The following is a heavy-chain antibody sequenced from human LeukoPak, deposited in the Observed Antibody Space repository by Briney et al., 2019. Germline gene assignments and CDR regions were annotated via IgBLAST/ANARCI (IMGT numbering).Heavy chain of an antibody. CDR3: ARRGRGVTTEVY. D-gene: IGHD4-23*01. V-gene: IGHV4-39*07. Sequence: PSETLSLNCTVSGGSISSSSYYWGWIRQPPGKGLEWIGSIYYSGSTYYNPSLKSRVTISVDTSKNQFSLKLSSVTAADTAVYYCARRGRGVTTEVYWGQGTLVTVSS. CDR1: GGSISSSSYY. J-gene: IGHJ4*02. CDR2: IYYSGST.